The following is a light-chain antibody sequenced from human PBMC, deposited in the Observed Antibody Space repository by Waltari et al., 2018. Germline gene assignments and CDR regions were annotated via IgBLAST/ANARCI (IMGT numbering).Light chain of an antibody. V-gene: IGLV2-23*02. CDR1: TSGVGSYDL. CDR2: GVF. CDR3: CSYAGRGTYV. J-gene: IGLJ1*01. Sequence: QSALTQPASVSGTPGQSITISCTGTTSGVGSYDLVSWYQQHPGEAPKLLICGVFKRAPDSSLRFSGSKSGRTASLTISGLQPEDEADYYCCSYAGRGTYVCGSGTKVTVL.